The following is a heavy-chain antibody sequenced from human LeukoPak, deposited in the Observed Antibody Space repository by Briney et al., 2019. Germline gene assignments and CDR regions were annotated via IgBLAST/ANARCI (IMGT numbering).Heavy chain of an antibody. V-gene: IGHV3-23*01. D-gene: IGHD6-19*01. Sequence: GGSLRLSCAGSGFTFSRYTMSWVRQAPGKGLEWVSVIGAAGVTYYAESVKGRFIISRDNDKSTVYLQMNCLSAEDTAVYYCVRDDDMSSGWYELDYWGQGTLVTVSS. CDR2: IGAAGVT. J-gene: IGHJ4*02. CDR1: GFTFSRYT. CDR3: VRDDDMSSGWYELDY.